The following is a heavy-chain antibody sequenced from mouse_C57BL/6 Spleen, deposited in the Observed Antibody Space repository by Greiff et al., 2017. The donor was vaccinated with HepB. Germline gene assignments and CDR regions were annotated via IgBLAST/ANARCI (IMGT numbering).Heavy chain of an antibody. Sequence: VQLQQPGAELVKPGASVKLSCKASGYTFTSYWMHWVKQRPGQGLEWIGMIHPNSGSTNYNEKFKSKATLTVDKSSSTAYMQLSSLTSEDSAVYYCARRTDYSIRYFDVWGTGTTVTVSS. CDR2: IHPNSGST. CDR3: ARRTDYSIRYFDV. CDR1: GYTFTSYW. D-gene: IGHD2-5*01. J-gene: IGHJ1*03. V-gene: IGHV1-64*01.